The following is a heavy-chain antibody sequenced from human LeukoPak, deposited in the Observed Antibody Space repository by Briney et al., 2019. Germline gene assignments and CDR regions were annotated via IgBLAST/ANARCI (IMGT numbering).Heavy chain of an antibody. CDR1: GYAFIGYY. CDR2: INPSTGAT. V-gene: IGHV1-2*02. J-gene: IGHJ5*02. Sequence: ASVKVSCKASGYAFIGYYMHWVRQAPGQGLEWMGWINPSTGATKSAQNFQGRITMTRDTSINTVYMGLSRLTSDDTAIYYCARGPLYYGSGTSNWFDPWGQGTLVIVSS. D-gene: IGHD3-10*01. CDR3: ARGPLYYGSGTSNWFDP.